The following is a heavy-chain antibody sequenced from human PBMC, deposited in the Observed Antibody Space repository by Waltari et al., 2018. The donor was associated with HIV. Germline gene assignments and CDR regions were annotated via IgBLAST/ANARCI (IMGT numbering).Heavy chain of an antibody. CDR3: ANNGSPDGSQTDC. D-gene: IGHD2-8*01. Sequence: EVQLLESGGGLVQPGGSLRLSCAASGFSFKNHAMTWVRQAPGKGLEWVSGISGSGDSTYSADFVKGRFTISRDNSKNTLYLQMDSLRVEDTAVYYCANNGSPDGSQTDCWGQGTLVTVSA. CDR1: GFSFKNHA. J-gene: IGHJ4*02. V-gene: IGHV3-23*01. CDR2: ISGSGDST.